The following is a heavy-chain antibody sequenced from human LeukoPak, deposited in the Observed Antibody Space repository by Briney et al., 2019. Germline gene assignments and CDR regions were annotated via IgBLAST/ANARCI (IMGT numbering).Heavy chain of an antibody. V-gene: IGHV3-15*01. CDR1: GITFTNAW. CDR3: ARNKKGDRYTYGHDS. D-gene: IGHD5-18*01. J-gene: IGHJ4*02. CDR2: VKTKGDGGAA. Sequence: GGSLRLSCAASGITFTNAWLTWVRQAPGKGLEWVGRVKTKGDGGAADYAAPVKGRFTISRDDSTNTLYLQMDSLRAEDTAVYYCARNKKGDRYTYGHDSWGQGTLVTVSS.